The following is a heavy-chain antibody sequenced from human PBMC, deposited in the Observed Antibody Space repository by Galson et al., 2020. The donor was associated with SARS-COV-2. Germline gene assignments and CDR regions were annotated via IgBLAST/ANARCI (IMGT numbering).Heavy chain of an antibody. J-gene: IGHJ3*02. CDR2: SYYIGST. CDR1: GGYTSSDY. D-gene: IGHD3-22*01. V-gene: IGHV4-59*01. Sequence: ASETLSLTCTVSGGYTSSDYWSWIWQTQGKGLEWSGYSYYIGSTKENHSLKSRVTISLDTSKNQFSLKLTSVTAADTAVYFCARVYYNSRDAFDIWGQGTMVTVSS. CDR3: ARVYYNSRDAFDI.